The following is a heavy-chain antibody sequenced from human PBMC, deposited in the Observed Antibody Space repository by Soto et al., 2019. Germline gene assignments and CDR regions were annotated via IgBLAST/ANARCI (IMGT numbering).Heavy chain of an antibody. CDR2: ISGSGGST. J-gene: IGHJ4*02. Sequence: PGGSLRLSCAASGFSCSSYAMSWVRQAPGKGLEWVPAISGSGGSTYYADSVKGRFTISRDNSKNTLYLQMNSLRAEDTAVYYCANQWDPGSYFDYWGQGTLVTVSS. CDR1: GFSCSSYA. V-gene: IGHV3-23*01. D-gene: IGHD1-26*01. CDR3: ANQWDPGSYFDY.